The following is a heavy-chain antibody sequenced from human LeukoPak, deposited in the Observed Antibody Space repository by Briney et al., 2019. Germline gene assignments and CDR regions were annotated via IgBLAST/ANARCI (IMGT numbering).Heavy chain of an antibody. CDR3: ATGKLGTDFDY. CDR1: GFTFDDYA. V-gene: IGHV3-9*01. D-gene: IGHD7-27*01. J-gene: IGHJ4*02. Sequence: GGSLRLSCAASGFTFDDYAMHWVRQAPGKGLEWVSGISWNSGSIGYADSVKGRFTISRDNAKNSLYLQMNSLRAEDTAVYYCATGKLGTDFDYWGQGTLVTVSS. CDR2: ISWNSGSI.